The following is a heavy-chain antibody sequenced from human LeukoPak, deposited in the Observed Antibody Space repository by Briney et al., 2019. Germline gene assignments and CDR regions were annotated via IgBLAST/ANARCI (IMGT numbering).Heavy chain of an antibody. Sequence: SETLSLTCAVYGGSFSGYYWSWIRQPPGKGLEWIGEINHSGSTNYNPSLRSRVTISVDTSKNQFSLKLSSVTAADTAVYYCAGRPDCSGGSCYSAAAVDYWGQGTLVTVSS. CDR1: GGSFSGYY. CDR3: AGRPDCSGGSCYSAAAVDY. J-gene: IGHJ4*02. CDR2: INHSGST. D-gene: IGHD2-15*01. V-gene: IGHV4-34*01.